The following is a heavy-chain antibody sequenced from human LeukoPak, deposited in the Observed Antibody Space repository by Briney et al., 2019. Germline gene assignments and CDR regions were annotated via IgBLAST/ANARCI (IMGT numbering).Heavy chain of an antibody. CDR3: ARALLYCSGSSCYRTRFDY. CDR1: GFTFSSYE. CDR2: ISSGETI. Sequence: GGSLRLSCAASGFTFSSYEMNWVRQAPGKGLEWISYISSGETIYYADSVKGRFTISRGNAKNSLYLQMNSLGDDDTAVYYCARALLYCSGSSCYRTRFDYWGQGTLVTVSS. V-gene: IGHV3-48*03. J-gene: IGHJ4*02. D-gene: IGHD2-15*01.